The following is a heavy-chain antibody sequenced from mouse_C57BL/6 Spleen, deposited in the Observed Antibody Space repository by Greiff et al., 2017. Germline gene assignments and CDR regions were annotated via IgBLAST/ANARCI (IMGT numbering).Heavy chain of an antibody. D-gene: IGHD2-4*01. J-gene: IGHJ2*01. CDR3: ARSGDYGGYFDY. V-gene: IGHV1-53*01. Sequence: QVHVKQPGTELVKPGASVKLSCKASGYTFTSYWMHWVKQRPGQGLEWIGNINPSNGGTNYNEKFKSKATLTVDKSSSTAYMQLSSLTSEDSAVYYCARSGDYGGYFDYWGQGTTRTVSS. CDR2: INPSNGGT. CDR1: GYTFTSYW.